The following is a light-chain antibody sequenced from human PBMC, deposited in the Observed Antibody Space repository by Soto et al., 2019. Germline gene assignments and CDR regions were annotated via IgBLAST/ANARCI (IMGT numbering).Light chain of an antibody. CDR2: DVN. CDR3: CLYAHTAGV. J-gene: IGLJ3*02. CDR1: SGDIGAYNY. Sequence: QSALTQPRSVSGSPGQSVTFSCTGISGDIGAYNYVSWYQFHPGKAPKMIIYDVNKRPSGVPDRFSGSKSGNTASLTISWLQAEDEADYYCCLYAHTAGVFGGGTKLTVL. V-gene: IGLV2-11*01.